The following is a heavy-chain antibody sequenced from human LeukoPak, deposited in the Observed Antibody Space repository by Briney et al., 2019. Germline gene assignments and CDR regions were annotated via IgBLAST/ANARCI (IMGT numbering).Heavy chain of an antibody. CDR2: ISPMRGVA. CDR1: GGTFSGYA. J-gene: IGHJ6*02. Sequence: ASVKVSCKASGGTFSGYAISWVRQAPGQGLEWMGRISPMRGVANYAQKFQGRVTITADRSTSTAYMELSSLRSEDTAVYYCATLSYSSSPRVVYGMVVWGQGTTVTVSS. CDR3: ATLSYSSSPRVVYGMVV. V-gene: IGHV1-69*04. D-gene: IGHD6-6*01.